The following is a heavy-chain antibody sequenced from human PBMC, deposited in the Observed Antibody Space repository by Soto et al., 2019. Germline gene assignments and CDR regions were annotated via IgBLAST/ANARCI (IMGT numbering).Heavy chain of an antibody. CDR3: AKDTTVTYYYYYGMDV. CDR2: ISGSGGST. CDR1: GFTFSSYA. Sequence: HPGGSLRLSCAASGFTFSSYAMSWVRQAPGKGLEWVSAISGSGGSTYYADSVKGRFTISRDNSKNTLYLQMNSLRAEDTAVYYCAKDTTVTYYYYYGMDVWGQGTTVTVSS. J-gene: IGHJ6*02. D-gene: IGHD4-4*01. V-gene: IGHV3-23*01.